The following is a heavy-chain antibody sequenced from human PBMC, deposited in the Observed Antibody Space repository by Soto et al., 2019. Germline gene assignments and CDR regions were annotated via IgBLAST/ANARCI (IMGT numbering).Heavy chain of an antibody. CDR3: AGSAREIAASRYFFDP. V-gene: IGHV4-59*01. CDR1: GGSISPYS. Sequence: SXTLSLTCTVSGGSISPYSCSWIQQSPGEGLEWMGCIFYSKSTNYNPSHDNRITSSIDKSNNQFSQKLLTGISADAAVFFCAGSAREIAASRYFFDPWGQGALVTVSS. D-gene: IGHD6-6*01. J-gene: IGHJ5*02. CDR2: IFYSKST.